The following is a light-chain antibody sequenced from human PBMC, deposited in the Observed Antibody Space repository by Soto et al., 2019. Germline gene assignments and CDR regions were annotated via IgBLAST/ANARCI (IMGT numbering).Light chain of an antibody. CDR3: SSYTSGSSHYV. Sequence: QSALTQPASVSGSPGQSITISCTGTSSVVGAYYSVLWYKHHPGKAPKLIIYAVSNRPSGVSNLFSGSKSGNTASLTISGLQADDEGDYHRSSYTSGSSHYVFGTGTNVTVL. CDR1: SSVVGAYYS. CDR2: AVS. V-gene: IGLV2-14*01. J-gene: IGLJ1*01.